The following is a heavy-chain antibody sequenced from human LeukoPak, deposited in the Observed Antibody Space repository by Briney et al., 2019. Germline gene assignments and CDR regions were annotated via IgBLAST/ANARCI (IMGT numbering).Heavy chain of an antibody. CDR2: TYYRSKWYN. Sequence: SQTLSLTCAISGDSVSSNSAAWNWIRQSPSRGLEWLGRTYYRSKWYNDYAVSVKSRITINPDTSKNQFSLQLNSVTPEDTAVYYCARGHSSSWYSSPVYYYYYMDVWGKGTTVTVSS. J-gene: IGHJ6*03. D-gene: IGHD6-13*01. CDR3: ARGHSSSWYSSPVYYYYYMDV. CDR1: GDSVSSNSAA. V-gene: IGHV6-1*01.